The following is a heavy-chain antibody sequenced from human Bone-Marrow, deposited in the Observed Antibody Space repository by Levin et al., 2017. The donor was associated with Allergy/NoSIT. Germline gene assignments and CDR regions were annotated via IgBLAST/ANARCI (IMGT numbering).Heavy chain of an antibody. Sequence: PGGSLRLSCKASGYTFTRYAVHWVRQAPGQRLEWMGWINVGNGATKYSQKFQGRVTIIRDTSANTAYMELSSLRSEDTAVYYCARVDSSGYYYHYFDQWGQGTLVTVSS. CDR2: INVGNGAT. D-gene: IGHD3-22*01. CDR3: ARVDSSGYYYHYFDQ. V-gene: IGHV1-3*01. CDR1: GYTFTRYA. J-gene: IGHJ4*02.